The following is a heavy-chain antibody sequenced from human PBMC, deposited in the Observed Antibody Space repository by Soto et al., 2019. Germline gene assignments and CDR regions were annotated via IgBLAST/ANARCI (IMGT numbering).Heavy chain of an antibody. Sequence: EVQLVESEGGLVQPGGSLRLSCEASGFIFTTSDMSWVRQAPGKGLEWISSITITGDTTHYADSVKGRFTISRDNSRNTVYLQMNRLRVDDTAVYYCAKGGGGDHGYWGQGTLVAVSS. CDR3: AKGGGGDHGY. V-gene: IGHV3-23*04. J-gene: IGHJ4*02. CDR1: GFIFTTSD. D-gene: IGHD2-21*02. CDR2: ITITGDTT.